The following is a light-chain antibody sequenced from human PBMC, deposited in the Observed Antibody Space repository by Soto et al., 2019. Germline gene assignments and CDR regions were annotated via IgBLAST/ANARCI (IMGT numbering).Light chain of an antibody. CDR2: VAS. J-gene: IGKJ1*01. V-gene: IGKV1-39*01. CDR3: QQTYRTPWT. CDR1: QSIYTY. Sequence: DIQMTQSPSSLSASVGDRVTITCRTGQSIYTYLSWYQQKPGKAPNLLIYVASSLQSGVPSRFSGSGSGTEFTLTIRSLQPEDFANYYCQQTYRTPWTFGQGTRVEIK.